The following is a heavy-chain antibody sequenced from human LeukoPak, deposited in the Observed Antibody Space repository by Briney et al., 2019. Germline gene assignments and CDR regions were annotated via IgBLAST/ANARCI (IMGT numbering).Heavy chain of an antibody. CDR1: GGSISSGGYY. D-gene: IGHD3-22*01. V-gene: IGHV4-31*03. CDR3: ARSATYYYDSSGSQDI. CDR2: IYYSGST. J-gene: IGHJ3*02. Sequence: SQTLSLTCTVSGGSISSGGYYWSWIRQHPGKGLEWIGYIYYSGSTYYNPSLKSRVTIAVDTSKNQFSLKLSSVTAADTAVYYCARSATYYYDSSGSQDIWGQGTMVTVSS.